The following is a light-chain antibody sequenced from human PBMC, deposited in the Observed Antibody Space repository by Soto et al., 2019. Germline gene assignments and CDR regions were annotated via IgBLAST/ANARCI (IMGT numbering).Light chain of an antibody. J-gene: IGKJ3*01. CDR3: QQRSNPGGVT. Sequence: EIVLTQSPGTLSLSPGERATLSCRASQSVNSIYLAWYQQKPGQAPRLLIYGASSRATGIPDRFSGSGSGTDFTLTINSLEPEDFAVYYCQQRSNPGGVTFGPGTKVDIK. CDR2: GAS. CDR1: QSVNSIY. V-gene: IGKV3D-20*02.